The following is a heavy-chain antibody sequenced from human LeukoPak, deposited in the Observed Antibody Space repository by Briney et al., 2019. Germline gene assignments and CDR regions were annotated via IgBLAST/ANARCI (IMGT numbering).Heavy chain of an antibody. J-gene: IGHJ5*02. CDR3: ARGLEDIVVVPAALGGYIWFDP. CDR1: GYTFTSYY. D-gene: IGHD2-2*01. CDR2: INPNSGGT. Sequence: ASVKVSCKASGYTFTSYYMHWVRQAPGQGLEWMGWINPNSGGTNYAQKFQGRVTMTRDTSISTAYMELSRLRSDDTAVYYCARGLEDIVVVPAALGGYIWFDPWGQGTLVTVSS. V-gene: IGHV1-2*02.